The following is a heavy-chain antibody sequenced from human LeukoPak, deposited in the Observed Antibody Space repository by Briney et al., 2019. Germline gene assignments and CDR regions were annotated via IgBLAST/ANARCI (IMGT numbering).Heavy chain of an antibody. J-gene: IGHJ5*02. CDR3: ARGSSSSGFDP. D-gene: IGHD6-6*01. V-gene: IGHV4-34*01. CDR2: INHSGST. CDR1: GGSFSGYY. Sequence: SETLSLTCAVYGGSFSGYYWSWIRQPPGKGLEWIGEINHSGSTNYNPSLKSRVTISVDTSKNQFSLKLSSVTAADTAVHYCARGSSSSGFDPWGQGTLVTVSS.